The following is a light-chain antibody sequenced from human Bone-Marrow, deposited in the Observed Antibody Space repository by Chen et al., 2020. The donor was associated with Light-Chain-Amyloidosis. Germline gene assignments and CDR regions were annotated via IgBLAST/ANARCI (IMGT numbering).Light chain of an antibody. Sequence: DIQMTQSPSSLSASVGDRVTITCRASQTIYNYLNWYQQRPGKAHKLLIYAASTLQPGVPSTFSGTGSGTEFTLSISSLQSEDCATYFCQQTYTIPPNTFGQGTKVEVK. CDR2: AAS. V-gene: IGKV1-39*01. CDR3: QQTYTIPPNT. CDR1: QTIYNY. J-gene: IGKJ2*01.